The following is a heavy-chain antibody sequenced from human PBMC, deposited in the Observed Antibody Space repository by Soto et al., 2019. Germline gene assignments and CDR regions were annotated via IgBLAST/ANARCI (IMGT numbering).Heavy chain of an antibody. Sequence: ASVKVSCKASGYTFTGYYMHWVRQAPGQGLEWMGWINPNSGGTNYAQKFQGWVTMTRDTSISTAHMELSRLRSDDTAVYYCARDPGYCISTSCYTYSSSFDYWGQGTLVTVPQ. CDR2: INPNSGGT. D-gene: IGHD2-2*02. CDR3: ARDPGYCISTSCYTYSSSFDY. CDR1: GYTFTGYY. V-gene: IGHV1-2*04. J-gene: IGHJ4*02.